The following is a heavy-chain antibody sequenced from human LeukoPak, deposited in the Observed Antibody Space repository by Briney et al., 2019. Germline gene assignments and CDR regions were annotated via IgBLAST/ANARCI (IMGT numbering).Heavy chain of an antibody. CDR2: IYTSGST. D-gene: IGHD1-14*01. Sequence: SQTLSLTCTVSGGSISSGSYYWSWIRQPAGKGLEWIGRIYTSGSTNYNPSLKSRVTLSVDTPKNQFSLKLSSVTAADTAVYYCARDGTRRYMDVWGKGTTVTVSS. CDR1: GGSISSGSYY. CDR3: ARDGTRRYMDV. V-gene: IGHV4-61*02. J-gene: IGHJ6*03.